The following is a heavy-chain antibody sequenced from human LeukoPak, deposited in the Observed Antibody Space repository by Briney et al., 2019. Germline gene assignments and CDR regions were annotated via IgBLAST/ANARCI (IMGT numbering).Heavy chain of an antibody. CDR1: GGSVSGTGYY. CDR3: ARHQSRGSYAFDY. Sequence: SETLSPTCSVSGGSVSGTGYYWGWIRQPPGKGLDWIASVHHSGITYYNWSLKSRVTISLDTSKNQFSLKLSFVTAADTAVYYCARHQSRGSYAFDYWGQGTLVTVSS. D-gene: IGHD3-16*01. V-gene: IGHV4-39*01. J-gene: IGHJ4*02. CDR2: VHHSGIT.